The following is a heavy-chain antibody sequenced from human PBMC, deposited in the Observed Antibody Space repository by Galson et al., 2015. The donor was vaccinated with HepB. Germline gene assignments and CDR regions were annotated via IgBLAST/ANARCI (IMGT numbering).Heavy chain of an antibody. D-gene: IGHD6-6*01. CDR3: VRDSSRSAFDI. Sequence: SLRLSCAASGFTFSSYAMHWVRQAPGKGLEWVAVISYDGSNKYYADSVKGRFTISRDNSKNTLYLQMNSLRAEDTAVYYCVRDSSRSAFDIWGQGTMVTVAS. CDR1: GFTFSSYA. V-gene: IGHV3-30*04. J-gene: IGHJ3*02. CDR2: ISYDGSNK.